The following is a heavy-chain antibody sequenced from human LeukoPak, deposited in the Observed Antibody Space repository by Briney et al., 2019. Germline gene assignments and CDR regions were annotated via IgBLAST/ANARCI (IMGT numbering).Heavy chain of an antibody. V-gene: IGHV4-34*01. CDR3: ARERQLELLP. CDR2: INHSGST. J-gene: IGHJ5*02. D-gene: IGHD1-7*01. CDR1: GGSFSGYY. Sequence: SETLSLTCAVYGGSFSGYYWSWIRQPPGKGLEWIGEINHSGSTNYNPSLKSRVTISVDTSKNQFSLKLSSVTAADTAVYYCARERQLELLPWGQGTLVTVSS.